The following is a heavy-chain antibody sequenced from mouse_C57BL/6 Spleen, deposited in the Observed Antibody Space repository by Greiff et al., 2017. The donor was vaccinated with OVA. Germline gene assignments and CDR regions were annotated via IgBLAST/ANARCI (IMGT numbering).Heavy chain of an antibody. D-gene: IGHD2-4*01. CDR3: TRGDYDGDVLYYYAMDY. CDR2: IYPGNSDT. Sequence: EVQLQQSGTVLARPGASVKMSCKTSGYTFTSYWMHWVKQRPGQGLEWIGAIYPGNSDTSYNQKFKGKAKLTAVTSASTAYMELSSLTNEDSAVYYCTRGDYDGDVLYYYAMDYWGQGTSVTVSS. CDR1: GYTFTSYW. V-gene: IGHV1-5*01. J-gene: IGHJ4*01.